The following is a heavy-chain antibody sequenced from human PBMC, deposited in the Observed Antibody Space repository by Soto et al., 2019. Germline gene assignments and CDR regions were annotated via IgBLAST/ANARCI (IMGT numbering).Heavy chain of an antibody. V-gene: IGHV4-34*01. Sequence: SETLSLTCAVYGGSFSGYYWSWIRQPPGKGLEWIGEINHSGSTNYNPSLKSRVTISVDTSKNQFSLKLSSVTAADTAVYYCARAVTTVTTDGANVFDIWGKGTMVTVSS. CDR1: GGSFSGYY. D-gene: IGHD4-17*01. CDR2: INHSGST. CDR3: ARAVTTVTTDGANVFDI. J-gene: IGHJ3*02.